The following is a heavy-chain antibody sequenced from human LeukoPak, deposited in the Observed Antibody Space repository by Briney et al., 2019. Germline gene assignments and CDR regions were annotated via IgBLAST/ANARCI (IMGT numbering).Heavy chain of an antibody. CDR2: IFHSGNT. CDR3: ARSEHYGIAVAGTHFDY. Sequence: SETLSLTCAVSGGSIISGNWWSWVRQPPGKGLEWIGEIFHSGNTNYNPSLKSRVTISVDTSKNQFSLKLSSVTAADTAVYYCARSEHYGIAVAGTHFDYWGQGTLVTVSS. V-gene: IGHV4-4*02. CDR1: GGSIISGNW. J-gene: IGHJ4*02. D-gene: IGHD6-19*01.